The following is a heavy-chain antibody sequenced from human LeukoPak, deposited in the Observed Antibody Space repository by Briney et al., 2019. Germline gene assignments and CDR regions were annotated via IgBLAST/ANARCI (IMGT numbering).Heavy chain of an antibody. D-gene: IGHD1-26*01. CDR1: GYSCTSYG. CDR2: LSAYNGHT. J-gene: IGHJ5*02. CDR3: ARGLRSNNWFDP. V-gene: IGHV1-18*01. Sequence: GASVKVSCKASGYSCTSYGISWVRQAPGQGREWVGWLSAYNGHTNYAQKLQRRVTPTPDPSTSTAYMALRSLRSDVTAVYYCARGLRSNNWFDPWGQGTLVTVSS.